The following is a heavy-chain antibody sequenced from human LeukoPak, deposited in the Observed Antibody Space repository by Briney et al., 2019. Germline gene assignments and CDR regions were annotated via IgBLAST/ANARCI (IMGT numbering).Heavy chain of an antibody. J-gene: IGHJ6*02. CDR3: ARDAYYYDSSGYDRGGYYYYGMDV. CDR1: GFTFSSYA. CDR2: ISYDGSNK. D-gene: IGHD3-22*01. Sequence: PGGSLRLSCAASGFTFSSYAMHWVCQAPGKGLEWVAVISYDGSNKYYADSVKGRFTISRDNSKNTLYLQMNSLRAEDTAVYYCARDAYYYDSSGYDRGGYYYYGMDVWGQGTTVTVSS. V-gene: IGHV3-30-3*01.